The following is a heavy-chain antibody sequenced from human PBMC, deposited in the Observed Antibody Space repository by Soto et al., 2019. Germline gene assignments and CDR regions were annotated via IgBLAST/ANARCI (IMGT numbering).Heavy chain of an antibody. CDR3: ARGMASRLPY. CDR1: GYTLTRYT. V-gene: IGHV1-3*01. D-gene: IGHD6-25*01. J-gene: IGHJ4*02. CDR2: INAANGNT. Sequence: QVQLVQSGAEVKKPGASVKVSCKASGYTLTRYTIHWVRQAPGQRLEWMGWINAANGNTKYARKFPGRVTISKDTSASTAYMELSSLRSEDTAVYFCARGMASRLPYWGQGTLVTVSS.